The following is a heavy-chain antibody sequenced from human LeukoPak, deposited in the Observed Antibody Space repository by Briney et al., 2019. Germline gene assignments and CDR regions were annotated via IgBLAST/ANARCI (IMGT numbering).Heavy chain of an antibody. J-gene: IGHJ4*02. Sequence: PSETLSLTCTVSGGSISSGDHYWSWIRQHPGKGLEWIGYIYHRGNTYYNPSLKSRLTISVDTSKNQFSLKLSSVTAADTAVYYCARSSTGYYALADDYWGQGTLVTVSS. D-gene: IGHD3-22*01. CDR2: IYHRGNT. V-gene: IGHV4-31*03. CDR1: GGSISSGDHY. CDR3: ARSSTGYYALADDY.